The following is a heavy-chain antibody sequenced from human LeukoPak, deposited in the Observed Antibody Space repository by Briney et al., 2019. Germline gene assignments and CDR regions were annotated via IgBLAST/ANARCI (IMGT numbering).Heavy chain of an antibody. J-gene: IGHJ6*02. D-gene: IGHD3-16*02. CDR3: ARGKRMITFGGVIAPYGMDV. CDR1: GGSFSGYY. Sequence: PSETLSLTCAVYGGSFSGYYWSWIRQPPGKGLEWIGEINHSGSTNYNPSLKSRVTISVDTSKNQFSLKLSSVTAADTAVYYCARGKRMITFGGVIAPYGMDVWGQGTTVTVSS. V-gene: IGHV4-34*01. CDR2: INHSGST.